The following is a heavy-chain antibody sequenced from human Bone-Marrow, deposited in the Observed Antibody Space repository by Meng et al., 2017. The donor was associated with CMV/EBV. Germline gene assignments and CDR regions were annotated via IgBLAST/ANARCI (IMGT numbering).Heavy chain of an antibody. D-gene: IGHD3-3*01. CDR1: GGSISSSSYY. CDR3: ARHFNDLWSGVGFDY. CDR2: IYYSGST. V-gene: IGHV4-39*01. Sequence: SETLALTCTVSGGSISSSSYYWGWIRQPPGKGLEWIGSIYYSGSTYYNPSLKSRVTISVDTSKNQFSLKRSSVTDADTAVYYCARHFNDLWSGVGFDYWGQGTLVTVSS. J-gene: IGHJ4*02.